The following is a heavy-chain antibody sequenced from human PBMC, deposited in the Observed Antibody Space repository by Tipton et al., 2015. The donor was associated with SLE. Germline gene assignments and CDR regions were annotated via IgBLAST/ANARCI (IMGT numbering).Heavy chain of an antibody. V-gene: IGHV4-31*03. CDR2: IHSRGST. Sequence: TLSLTCTVSGVSVSSGGYYWNWIRQHPGKGLEWIGCIHSRGSTYYTPSLKSRVTMSIDRSKNHFSLRLRSVSAADTAIYYCAREVKSGRYDWFDPWGQGTLVTVTS. J-gene: IGHJ5*02. CDR3: AREVKSGRYDWFDP. D-gene: IGHD1-26*01. CDR1: GVSVSSGGYY.